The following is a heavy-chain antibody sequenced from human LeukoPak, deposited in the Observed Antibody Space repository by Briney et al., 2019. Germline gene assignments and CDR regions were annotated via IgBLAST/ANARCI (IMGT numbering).Heavy chain of an antibody. Sequence: ASVKVSCKASGYTFTGYYIHWVRQASGQGLEWMGWINPDRGGTYYAQKFQGRVTMTRDTSISAAYMELSRLRSDDTAVYYCARDTGGWYNYWGQGTLVTVSS. CDR1: GYTFTGYY. V-gene: IGHV1-2*02. J-gene: IGHJ4*02. CDR2: INPDRGGT. D-gene: IGHD6-19*01. CDR3: ARDTGGWYNY.